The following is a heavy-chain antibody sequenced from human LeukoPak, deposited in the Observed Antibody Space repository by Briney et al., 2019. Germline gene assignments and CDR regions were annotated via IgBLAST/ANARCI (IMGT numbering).Heavy chain of an antibody. CDR3: AKDSGSGYYYVPSGFDY. J-gene: IGHJ4*02. D-gene: IGHD3-22*01. CDR2: NSGSGGST. CDR1: GFTFSSYA. V-gene: IGHV3-23*01. Sequence: PGGSLRLSCAASGFTFSSYAMSWVRRAPGKGLEWVSANSGSGGSTYYADSVKGRFTISRDNSKNTLYLQMNSLRAEDTAVYYCAKDSGSGYYYVPSGFDYWGQGTLVTVSS.